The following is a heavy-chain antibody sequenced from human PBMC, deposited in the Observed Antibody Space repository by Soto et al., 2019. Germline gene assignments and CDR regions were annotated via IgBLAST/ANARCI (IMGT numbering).Heavy chain of an antibody. J-gene: IGHJ6*03. CDR3: ARDVKEYYYDILTGPYYMDV. Sequence: GGSLRLSCAASGFTVSSNYMSWVRQAPGKGLEWVSVIYSGGSTYYADSVKGRFTISRHNSKNTLYLQMNSLRAEDTAVYYCARDVKEYYYDILTGPYYMDVWGKGTTVTVSS. CDR1: GFTVSSNY. CDR2: IYSGGST. V-gene: IGHV3-53*04. D-gene: IGHD3-9*01.